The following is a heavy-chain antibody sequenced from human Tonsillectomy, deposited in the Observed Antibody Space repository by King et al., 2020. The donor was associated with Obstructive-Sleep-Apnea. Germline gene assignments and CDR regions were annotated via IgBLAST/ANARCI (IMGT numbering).Heavy chain of an antibody. CDR2: IYSDGST. D-gene: IGHD6-19*01. CDR1: GFTVSSNY. J-gene: IGHJ4*02. V-gene: IGHV3-66*01. CDR3: ARDWGRYSSGWYVLH. Sequence: VQLVESGGGLVQPGGSLRLSCAASGFTVSSNYMSWVRQAPGKGLEWVSVIYSDGSTYYADSVKGRFTISRDNSKNTLYLQMNSLRAEDTAVYYCARDWGRYSSGWYVLHWGQGTLVTVSS.